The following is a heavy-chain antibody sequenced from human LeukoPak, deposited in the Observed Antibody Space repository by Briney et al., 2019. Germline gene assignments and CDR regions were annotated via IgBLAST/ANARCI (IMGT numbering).Heavy chain of an antibody. Sequence: PSETLSLTCTVSGGSVNMSGYYWGWVRQPPGKGLEWVGSIYHTGSLYYNAPLKSRVTISVDTSKNQFSLKVNSVTAADTAVYYCTRNNWFDPRGQGTLVTVSS. CDR1: GGSVNMSGYY. V-gene: IGHV4-39*01. J-gene: IGHJ5*02. CDR3: TRNNWFDP. CDR2: IYHTGSL.